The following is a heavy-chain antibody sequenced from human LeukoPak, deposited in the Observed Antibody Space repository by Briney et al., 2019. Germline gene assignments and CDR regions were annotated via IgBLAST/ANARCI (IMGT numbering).Heavy chain of an antibody. Sequence: SETLSLTCTVSGGSITSGDYYWSWIRPHPGKGLEWIGSISDTGITYYNPSLKSRLTISGDTSKNQFSLKLSSATAADTAVYYCARDGGYNYGPFACWGQGTLVTVSS. CDR2: ISDTGIT. CDR3: ARDGGYNYGPFAC. D-gene: IGHD5-18*01. J-gene: IGHJ4*02. V-gene: IGHV4-31*03. CDR1: GGSITSGDYY.